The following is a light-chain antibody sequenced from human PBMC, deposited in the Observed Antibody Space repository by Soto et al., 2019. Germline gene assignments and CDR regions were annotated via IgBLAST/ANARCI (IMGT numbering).Light chain of an antibody. CDR2: RAS. CDR3: QQYTNWPPIT. CDR1: QSVTGD. Sequence: EIVMTQSPATLSVSPGESATLSCWASQSVTGDLAWYQQQPGQAPRLFIYRASTRATGIPARFSGSGSGTEFTLTISSLQSEDFAVYYCQQYTNWPPITFGQGTRLEIK. V-gene: IGKV3-15*01. J-gene: IGKJ5*01.